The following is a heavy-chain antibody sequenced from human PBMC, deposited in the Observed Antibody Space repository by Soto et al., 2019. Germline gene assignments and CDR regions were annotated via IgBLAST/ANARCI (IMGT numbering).Heavy chain of an antibody. J-gene: IGHJ4*02. D-gene: IGHD3-22*01. V-gene: IGHV1-18*01. CDR2: ISAYNGNT. Sequence: QVQLVQSGAEVKKPGASVKVSCKASGYTLTSYGISWVRQAPGQGLEWRGWISAYNGNTKYAQKLQGRVSMTTDTSTSTAYLELRSLRSDDSALYYCARDLRAQIVDYWGQATLVTVSS. CDR1: GYTLTSYG. CDR3: ARDLRAQIVDY.